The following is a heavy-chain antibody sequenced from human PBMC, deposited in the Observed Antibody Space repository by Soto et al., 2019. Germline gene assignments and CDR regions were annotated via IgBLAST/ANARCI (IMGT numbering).Heavy chain of an antibody. Sequence: SETLSLTCTVSGGSISNYYWSWIRQSAEKRLEWIGRVSSTGSSFYNPSLQSRVTISVDTSKNQFSLNLTSVTAADTAVYYCARGVPAAGTDWFDPWGQGTLVTVSS. CDR3: ARGVPAAGTDWFDP. D-gene: IGHD6-13*01. V-gene: IGHV4-4*07. CDR2: VSSTGSS. CDR1: GGSISNYY. J-gene: IGHJ5*02.